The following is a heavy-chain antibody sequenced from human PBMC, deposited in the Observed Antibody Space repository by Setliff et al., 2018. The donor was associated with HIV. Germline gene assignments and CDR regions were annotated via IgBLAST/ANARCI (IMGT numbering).Heavy chain of an antibody. CDR3: ARQHYYDSSGRNLMDV. Sequence: LSLTCTVSGGSISNYYWSWIRQPPGKGLEWIGYIYYSGSTTYNPSLESRVTISIDTSKNQFSLKLSSVTAADTAVYYCARQHYYDSSGRNLMDVWGKGTTVTVS. CDR2: IYYSGST. V-gene: IGHV4-59*08. CDR1: GGSISNYY. D-gene: IGHD3-22*01. J-gene: IGHJ6*03.